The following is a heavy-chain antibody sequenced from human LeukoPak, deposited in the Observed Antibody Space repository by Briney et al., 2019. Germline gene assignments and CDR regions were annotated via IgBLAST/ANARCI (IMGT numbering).Heavy chain of an antibody. CDR1: GGTFSSYA. CDR2: IIPIFGTA. V-gene: IGHV1-69*01. Sequence: ASVKVSFKASGGTFSSYAISWVRQAPGQGLEWMGGIIPIFGTANYAQKFQGRVTITADESTSTAYMELSSLRSEDTAVYYCARGYDYGGNSDYWGQGTLVTVSS. J-gene: IGHJ4*02. D-gene: IGHD4-23*01. CDR3: ARGYDYGGNSDY.